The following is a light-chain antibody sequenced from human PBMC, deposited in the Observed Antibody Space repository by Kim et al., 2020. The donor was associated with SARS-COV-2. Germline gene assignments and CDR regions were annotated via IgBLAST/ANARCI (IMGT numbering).Light chain of an antibody. CDR1: IFRRKS. CDR3: QMWDSGTDHVV. V-gene: IGLV3-21*02. J-gene: IGLJ2*01. CDR2: DDA. Sequence: PGETARITCGGNIFRRKSVHWYQQKPGQAPILVVYDDAKRPSGIPARFSASNSGNTTTLTISRVEAGDDADYYCQMWDSGTDHVVFGGGTQLTVL.